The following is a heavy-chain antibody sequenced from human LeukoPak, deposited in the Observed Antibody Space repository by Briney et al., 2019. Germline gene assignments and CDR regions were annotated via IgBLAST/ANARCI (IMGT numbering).Heavy chain of an antibody. CDR2: INPSGGST. CDR1: GYTFTSYY. J-gene: IGHJ3*02. Sequence: ASVKVSCKASGYTFTSYYMHWVRQAPGQGLEGMGIINPSGGSTSYAQKFQGRVTMTRDTSTSTVYMELSSLRSEDTAVYYCARATVTTDAFDIWGQGTMVTVSS. V-gene: IGHV1-46*01. CDR3: ARATVTTDAFDI. D-gene: IGHD4-17*01.